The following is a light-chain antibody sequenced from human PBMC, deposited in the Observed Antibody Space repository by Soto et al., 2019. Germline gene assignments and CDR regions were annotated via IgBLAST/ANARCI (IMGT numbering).Light chain of an antibody. V-gene: IGKV1-5*01. CDR2: DAS. J-gene: IGKJ1*01. CDR3: QQYNSYPCT. CDR1: QSISIW. Sequence: EIQMTQSPSTLSASPGDRATITCRASQSISIWFAWYQQKPGEDPKLLIFDASSLESGVPSRFSGSGSGTEFTLTISSLQPDDFATYYCQQYNSYPCTFGQGTKVEIK.